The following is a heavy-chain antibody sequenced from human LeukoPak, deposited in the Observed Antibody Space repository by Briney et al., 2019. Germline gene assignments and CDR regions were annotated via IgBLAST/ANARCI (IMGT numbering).Heavy chain of an antibody. J-gene: IGHJ4*02. CDR2: IYTSGST. CDR3: ARDPYYYDSSGFDY. Sequence: PSETLSLTCTVSGGSISSYYWSWIRQPAGKGLEWIGRIYTSGSTNYSPSLKSRVTMSVDTSKNQFSLKLSSVTAADTAVYYCARDPYYYDSSGFDYWGQGTLVTVSS. D-gene: IGHD3-22*01. V-gene: IGHV4-4*07. CDR1: GGSISSYY.